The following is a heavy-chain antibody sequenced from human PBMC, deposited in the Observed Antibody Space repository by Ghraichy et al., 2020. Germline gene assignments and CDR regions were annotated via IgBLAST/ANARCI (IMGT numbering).Heavy chain of an antibody. J-gene: IGHJ4*02. CDR2: IFHTGRT. V-gene: IGHV4-38-2*01. CDR1: GYFIRSAYY. CDR3: ARYDLQDGDHDYLDY. D-gene: IGHD2-21*01. Sequence: SETLSLTCVVSGYFIRSAYYWGWIRQPPGKGLEWIGTIFHTGRTNYNPSLKSRVTMSVDTSKNQFSLKLNSVTAADTAVYYCARYDLQDGDHDYLDYWGQGILVTVSS.